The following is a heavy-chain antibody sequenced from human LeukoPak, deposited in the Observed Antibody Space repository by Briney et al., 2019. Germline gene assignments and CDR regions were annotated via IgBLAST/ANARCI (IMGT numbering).Heavy chain of an antibody. CDR1: GGSISSYY. V-gene: IGHV4-59*01. D-gene: IGHD1-26*01. Sequence: PSETLSLTCTVSGGSISSYYWSWIRQPPGKGLEWIGYIYYSGSTNYNPSLKSRVTISVDTSKNQFSLKLSSVTAADTAVYYCARAWYGGCPAHIWGQGTLVTVSS. J-gene: IGHJ4*02. CDR3: ARAWYGGCPAHI. CDR2: IYYSGST.